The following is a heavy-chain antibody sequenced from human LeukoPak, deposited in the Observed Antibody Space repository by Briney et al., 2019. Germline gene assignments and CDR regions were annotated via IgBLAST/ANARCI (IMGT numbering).Heavy chain of an antibody. V-gene: IGHV3-30*19. CDR3: ARQTGSGLFILP. CDR2: IQYDGSNA. J-gene: IGHJ4*02. D-gene: IGHD3/OR15-3a*01. CDR1: RFTFSSYG. Sequence: GGSLRLSCAASRFTFSSYGMHWVRQAPGKGLEWVAYIQYDGSNAQYADSVKGRFGISRDSSKNILYLQMNSLRAEDTAVYYCARQTGSGLFILPGGQGTLVTVSS.